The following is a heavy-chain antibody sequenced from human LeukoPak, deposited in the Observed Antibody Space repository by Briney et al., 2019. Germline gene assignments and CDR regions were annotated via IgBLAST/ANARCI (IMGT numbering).Heavy chain of an antibody. J-gene: IGHJ5*02. CDR1: GYTFISYG. D-gene: IGHD6-13*01. CDR2: ISAYNGNT. Sequence: ASVKVSCKASGYTFISYGITWVRQAPGQGLEWMGWISAYNGNTNYAQNLQGRVTMTTDTSTSTAYMELRSLRSDDTAVYYCARRAAKGRFDPWGQGTLVTVSS. CDR3: ARRAAKGRFDP. V-gene: IGHV1-18*01.